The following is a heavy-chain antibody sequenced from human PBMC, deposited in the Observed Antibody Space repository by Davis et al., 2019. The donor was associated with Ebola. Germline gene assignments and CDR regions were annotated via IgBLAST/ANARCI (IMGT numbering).Heavy chain of an antibody. V-gene: IGHV4-59*11. CDR1: GGSIRTHY. CDR2: GYYGGRT. D-gene: IGHD3-22*01. J-gene: IGHJ2*01. Sequence: MPSETLSLTCTVSGGSIRTHYWSWIRQSPGKGLEWIGYGYYGGRTDYNPSLKSRAIISVDTSKNHFSLNLSSVTAADTANYYCARSVFYDSTGYYVHWYYDLWGRGTLVTVSS. CDR3: ARSVFYDSTGYYVHWYYDL.